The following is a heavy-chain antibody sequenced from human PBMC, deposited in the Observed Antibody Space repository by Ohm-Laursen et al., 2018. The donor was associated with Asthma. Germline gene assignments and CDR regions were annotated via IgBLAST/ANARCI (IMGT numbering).Heavy chain of an antibody. Sequence: SLRLSCTASGFTFRSYAMHWVRQAPGKGLEWVAVGGSYYDGGLKYYADSVNGRFTVSRDDSKNTLYLQMNSLRAEDTAVYYCAKDYAHGYSSSWYVWGQGTLVTVSS. CDR1: GFTFRSYA. CDR2: GGSYYDGGLK. V-gene: IGHV3-30-3*01. J-gene: IGHJ4*02. D-gene: IGHD6-13*01. CDR3: AKDYAHGYSSSWYV.